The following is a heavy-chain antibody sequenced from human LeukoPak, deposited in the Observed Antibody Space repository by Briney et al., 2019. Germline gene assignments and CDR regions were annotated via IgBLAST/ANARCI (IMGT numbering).Heavy chain of an antibody. CDR1: GFTFSSYG. J-gene: IGHJ4*02. V-gene: IGHV3-33*01. CDR3: ARDPGVIVGVPAGHFDY. Sequence: PGGSLRLSCAASGFTFSSYGMHWVRQAPGKGLEWVAVIWYDGSNKYYADSVKGRFTISRDNSKNTLYLQMNSLRAEDTAVYYCARDPGVIVGVPAGHFDYWGQGTLVTVSS. CDR2: IWYDGSNK. D-gene: IGHD2-2*01.